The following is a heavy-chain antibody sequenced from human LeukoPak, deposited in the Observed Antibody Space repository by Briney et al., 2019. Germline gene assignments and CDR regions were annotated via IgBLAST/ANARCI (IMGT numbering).Heavy chain of an antibody. CDR3: ARSFIAANDY. CDR1: GFTFSGSA. D-gene: IGHD6-13*01. Sequence: GGSLRLSCAASGFTFSGSAMHWVRQASGKGLEWVGRIRSKANSYATAYAASVKGGFTISRDDSKNTAYLQMNSLKTEDTAVYYCARSFIAANDYWGQGTLVTVSS. V-gene: IGHV3-73*01. J-gene: IGHJ4*02. CDR2: IRSKANSYAT.